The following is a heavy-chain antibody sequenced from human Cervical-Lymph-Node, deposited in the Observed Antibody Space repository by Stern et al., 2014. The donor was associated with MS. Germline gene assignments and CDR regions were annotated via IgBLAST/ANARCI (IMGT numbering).Heavy chain of an antibody. CDR1: GGSITTYY. CDR2: IYYSGST. J-gene: IGHJ4*01. D-gene: IGHD2/OR15-2a*01. V-gene: IGHV4-59*01. Sequence: VHLVESGPGLVKPSETLSLTCTVSGGSITTYYWSWIRQPPGKGLEWIGYIYYSGSTNYNPSLKSRVSISVDTSKNQFSLKLSSVTAADTAVYYCARDKGIFFLWGQGTLVTVSS. CDR3: ARDKGIFFL.